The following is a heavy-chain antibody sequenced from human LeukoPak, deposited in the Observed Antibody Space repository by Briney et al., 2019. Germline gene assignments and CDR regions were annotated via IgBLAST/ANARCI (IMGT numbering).Heavy chain of an antibody. J-gene: IGHJ5*02. CDR3: ARSASGYDA. V-gene: IGHV3-21*01. CDR2: ISSSSSYI. D-gene: IGHD5-12*01. Sequence: GGSLRLSCAASGFTFSSYSMNWVRQAPGKGLEWVSSISSSSSYIYYADSVKGRLTISRDNAKNTLYLQMNSLRVEDTAVYYCARSASGYDAWGQGTLVTVSS. CDR1: GFTFSSYS.